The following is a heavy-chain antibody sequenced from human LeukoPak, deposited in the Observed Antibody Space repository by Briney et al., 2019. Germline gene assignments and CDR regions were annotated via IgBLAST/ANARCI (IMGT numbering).Heavy chain of an antibody. J-gene: IGHJ6*02. Sequence: SETLSLTCTVSGGSISSGDYYWSWIRQPPGKGLEWIGYISYSGSTYYNPSLKSRVTISVDTSKNQFSLKLSSVTAADTAVYYCARVRIYYYDSSGTWTGLPVGMDVWGQGTTVTVSS. CDR2: ISYSGST. V-gene: IGHV4-30-4*01. CDR3: ARVRIYYYDSSGTWTGLPVGMDV. D-gene: IGHD3-22*01. CDR1: GGSISSGDYY.